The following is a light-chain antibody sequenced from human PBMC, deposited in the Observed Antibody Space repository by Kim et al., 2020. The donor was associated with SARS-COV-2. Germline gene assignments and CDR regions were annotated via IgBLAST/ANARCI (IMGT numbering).Light chain of an antibody. CDR3: QQLNNYPNT. J-gene: IGKJ2*01. CDR1: QGISSQ. V-gene: IGKV1-9*01. CDR2: AAS. Sequence: DIQLTQSPSFLSASAGDRVTITCRASQGISSQLAWFQQKPGKPPKLLIYAASTLQGGVSSRFSGSGSGTEFTLTISSLQPEDFATYYCQQLNNYPNTFGQGTKLEI.